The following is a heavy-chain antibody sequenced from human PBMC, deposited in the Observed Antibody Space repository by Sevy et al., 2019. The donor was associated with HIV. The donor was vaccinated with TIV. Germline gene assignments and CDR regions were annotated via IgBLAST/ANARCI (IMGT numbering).Heavy chain of an antibody. V-gene: IGHV3-30-3*01. D-gene: IGHD4-17*01. J-gene: IGHJ5*02. Sequence: GGSLRLSCAASGFTFSSYAMHWVRQAPGKGLEWVAVISHDGTNKYYADSVKGRFTISRDNSKKILYVQMNSLRGEDTAVYYCARDQHDYAGNVRTGWFDPWGQGTLVTVSS. CDR3: ARDQHDYAGNVRTGWFDP. CDR1: GFTFSSYA. CDR2: ISHDGTNK.